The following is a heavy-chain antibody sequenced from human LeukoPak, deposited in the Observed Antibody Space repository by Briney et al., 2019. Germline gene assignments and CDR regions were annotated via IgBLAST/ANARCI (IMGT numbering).Heavy chain of an antibody. J-gene: IGHJ6*02. CDR2: ISGSGGST. Sequence: PGGSLRLSCAASGFTFSSYAMSWVRQAPGKGLEWVSAISGSGGSTYYADSVKGRFTISRDNSKNTLYLQMNSLRAEDTAVYYCEKETAVAACYCYYGIDVWGQGTTVTVSS. V-gene: IGHV3-23*01. D-gene: IGHD6-19*01. CDR1: GFTFSSYA. CDR3: EKETAVAACYCYYGIDV.